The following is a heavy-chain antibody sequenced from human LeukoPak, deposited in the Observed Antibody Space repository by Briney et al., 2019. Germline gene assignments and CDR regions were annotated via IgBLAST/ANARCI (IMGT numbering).Heavy chain of an antibody. CDR3: ARDSTRAATIGY. CDR1: GFTFSSFV. D-gene: IGHD5-24*01. V-gene: IGHV3-33*01. J-gene: IGHJ4*02. Sequence: GGSLRLSCAASGFTFSSFVMHWVRQAPGKGLEWVAVIWYDESNEYYADSVKGRFTISRDNSKNTLYLQMNSLRAEDTAVYYCARDSTRAATIGYWGQGTLVTVSS. CDR2: IWYDESNE.